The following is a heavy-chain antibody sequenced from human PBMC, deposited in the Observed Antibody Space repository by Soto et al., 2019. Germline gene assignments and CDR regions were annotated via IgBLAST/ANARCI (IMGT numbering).Heavy chain of an antibody. D-gene: IGHD1-1*01. CDR1: GFTFSSYA. V-gene: IGHV3-23*01. J-gene: IGHJ3*02. CDR2: ISGSGGST. Sequence: GGSLRLSCAASGFTFSSYAMSWVRQAPGKGLEWVSAISGSGGSTYYADSVKGRFTISRDNSKNTLYLQMNSLRAEDTAVYYCAKDREEGNPLPGDAFDIWGQGTMVTVSS. CDR3: AKDREEGNPLPGDAFDI.